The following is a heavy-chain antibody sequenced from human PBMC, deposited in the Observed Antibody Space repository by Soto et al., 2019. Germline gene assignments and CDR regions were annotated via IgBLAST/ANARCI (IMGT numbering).Heavy chain of an antibody. D-gene: IGHD2-15*01. CDR1: GGSTHNSY. J-gene: IGHJ4*02. Sequence: PSETLSLTCTVSGGSTHNSYWSWIRQPPGKGLERIGYIFYSGSTNYNPSLKSRVTISIDTSKNQFSLKLSSVIAADTAIYYCARGGWSHDSWGQGTLGTVS. CDR2: IFYSGST. V-gene: IGHV4-59*01. CDR3: ARGGWSHDS.